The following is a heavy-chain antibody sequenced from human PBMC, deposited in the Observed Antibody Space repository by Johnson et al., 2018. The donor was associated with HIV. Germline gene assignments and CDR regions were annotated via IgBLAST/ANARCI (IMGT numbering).Heavy chain of an antibody. V-gene: IGHV3-66*02. Sequence: VQLVESGGGLVQRGGSLRLSCAASGFTVSSNYMTWVRKAPGKGLEWVSVIYSGGSTYYADSVKGRFTISRDHSENTLYLQMNSLRPEDTAVYFCARDGKYSSIGPDAFDVWGQGTMVAVSS. CDR2: IYSGGST. CDR3: ARDGKYSSIGPDAFDV. CDR1: GFTVSSNY. J-gene: IGHJ3*01. D-gene: IGHD6-13*01.